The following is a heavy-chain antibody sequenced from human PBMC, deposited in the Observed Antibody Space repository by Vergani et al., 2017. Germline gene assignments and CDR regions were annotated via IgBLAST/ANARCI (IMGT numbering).Heavy chain of an antibody. CDR1: GGSISSSSYY. CDR2: IYYSGST. D-gene: IGHD3-3*01. J-gene: IGHJ6*02. Sequence: QLQLQESGPGLVKPSETLSLTCTVSGGSISSSSYYWGWIRQPPGKGLEWIGSIYYSGSTYYNPSLKSRVTISVDTSKNQFSLKLSSVTAADTALYYCAKDMGRSLEWLPRGYYGMDVWGQGTTVTVSS. CDR3: AKDMGRSLEWLPRGYYGMDV. V-gene: IGHV4-39*07.